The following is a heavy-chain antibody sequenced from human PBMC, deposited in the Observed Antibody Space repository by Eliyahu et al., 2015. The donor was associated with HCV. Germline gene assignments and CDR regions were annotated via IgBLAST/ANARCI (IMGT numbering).Heavy chain of an antibody. Sequence: QVQLQESGPGLVKPSETLSLTCTVXGGSITTYXWSWIRQPPGTGLXWXGXXTYSGSPNYHPALKSRVTISLDTSKNQFSXKLTSVTAADTAVYFCASGGGGIAVAGTGGWFDPWGQGTLVTVSS. CDR2: XTYSGSP. D-gene: IGHD6-19*01. J-gene: IGHJ5*02. V-gene: IGHV4-59*01. CDR3: ASGGGGIAVAGTGGWFDP. CDR1: GGSITTYX.